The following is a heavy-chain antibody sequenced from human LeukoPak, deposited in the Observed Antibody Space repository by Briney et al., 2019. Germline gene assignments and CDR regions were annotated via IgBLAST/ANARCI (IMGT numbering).Heavy chain of an antibody. CDR2: IKQDGSEK. D-gene: IGHD3-22*01. CDR1: GFTFSSYW. V-gene: IGHV3-7*01. J-gene: IGHJ4*02. CDR3: ARDGSNDSSGYDY. Sequence: ESGGSLRLSCAVSGFTFSSYWMSWVRQAPGKGLEWVANIKQDGSEKYYVDSVKGRFTISRDNAKNSLYLQMNSLRAEDTAVYYCARDGSNDSSGYDYWGQGTLVAVSS.